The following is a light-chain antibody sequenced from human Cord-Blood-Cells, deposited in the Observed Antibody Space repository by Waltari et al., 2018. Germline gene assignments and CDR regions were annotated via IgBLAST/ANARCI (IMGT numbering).Light chain of an antibody. Sequence: ELVLTQSPGTLSLSPGERATLSCRVSQSVSSSYLAWYQQKPGKAPRLVIYGESSRATGIPDRFSGSGSGTDFTLTISRLEPEDFAVYYCQQYGSSPHTFGGGTKVEIK. V-gene: IGKV3-20*01. CDR3: QQYGSSPHT. J-gene: IGKJ4*01. CDR1: QSVSSSY. CDR2: GES.